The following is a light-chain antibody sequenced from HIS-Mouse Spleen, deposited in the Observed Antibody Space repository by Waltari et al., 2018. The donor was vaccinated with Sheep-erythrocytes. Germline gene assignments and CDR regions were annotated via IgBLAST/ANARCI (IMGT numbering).Light chain of an antibody. CDR2: DVS. CDR1: SSDVGGYKY. J-gene: IGLJ1*01. V-gene: IGLV2-14*03. CDR3: SSYTSSSTLYV. Sequence: QSALTQPASVSGSPGQSIPISCTGTSSDVGGYKYVSWYQQHPGKAPKVMIYDVSNRPSGVSNRFSGSKSGNTASLTISGLQAEDEADYYCSSYTSSSTLYVFGTGTKVTVL.